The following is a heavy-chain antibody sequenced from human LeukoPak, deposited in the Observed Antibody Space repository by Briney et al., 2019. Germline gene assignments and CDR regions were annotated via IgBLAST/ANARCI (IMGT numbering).Heavy chain of an antibody. CDR2: ITGSTGTA. CDR1: GFTFGSYA. J-gene: IGHJ4*02. Sequence: PGGSLRLSCAASGFTFGSYAMNWVRQAPGKGLEWVSAITGSTGTAYYADSVKGRFPVSRDNSKNTLYLQVNSLRAEDTAVYYCARGGSDNSVYDLDFGGQGPLVTVSS. CDR3: ARGGSDNSVYDLDF. D-gene: IGHD3-16*01. V-gene: IGHV3-23*01.